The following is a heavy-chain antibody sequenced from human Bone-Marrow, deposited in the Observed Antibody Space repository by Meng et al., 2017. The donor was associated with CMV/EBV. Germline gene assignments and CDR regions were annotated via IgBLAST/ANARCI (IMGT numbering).Heavy chain of an antibody. CDR2: IYYSGST. D-gene: IGHD3-10*01. V-gene: IGHV4-59*01. CDR1: GGSISSYF. CDR3: ARGNNSGSYYPKYFFDY. Sequence: AGSLRLSCTVSGGSISSYFWSWIRHPPGKGLEWIGYIYYSGSTNYNTSLKGRVTISVDTYKNQFSLRLSSVTAADTAVYYCARGNNSGSYYPKYFFDYWGQGTLVTVSS. J-gene: IGHJ4*02.